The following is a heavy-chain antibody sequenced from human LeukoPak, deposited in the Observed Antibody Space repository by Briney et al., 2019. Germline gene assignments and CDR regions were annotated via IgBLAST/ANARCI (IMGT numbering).Heavy chain of an antibody. D-gene: IGHD3-10*01. CDR1: GFTFSGYW. Sequence: GGSLRLSCAASGFTFSGYWMHWVRQVPGKGLVWVSRINSDGSTMDYADSVKGRFTISRDNSKNTLYLQMNSLRAEDTAVYYCAKGTRDLWVGRAVGYWGQGTLVTVSS. J-gene: IGHJ4*02. V-gene: IGHV3-74*01. CDR2: INSDGSTM. CDR3: AKGTRDLWVGRAVGY.